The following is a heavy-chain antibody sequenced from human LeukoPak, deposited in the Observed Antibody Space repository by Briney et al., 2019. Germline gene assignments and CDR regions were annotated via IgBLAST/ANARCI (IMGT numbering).Heavy chain of an antibody. CDR2: ISYDGSNK. V-gene: IGHV3-30*18. CDR1: GFTFSSYG. Sequence: GGSLRLSCAASGFTFSSYGMHWDRQAPGKGLEWVAVISYDGSNKYYADSVKGRFTISRDNSKNTLYLQMNSLRAEDTAVYYCAKDAFDIWGQGTMVTVSS. J-gene: IGHJ3*02. CDR3: AKDAFDI.